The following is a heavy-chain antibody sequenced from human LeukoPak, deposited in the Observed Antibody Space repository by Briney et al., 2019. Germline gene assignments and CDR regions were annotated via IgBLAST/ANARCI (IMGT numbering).Heavy chain of an antibody. Sequence: ASVKVSCKASGYTFTGYYMHWVRQAPGQGLQWMGWINPNSGATNYAQKFQGRVTMTRDTSISTAYMELRSLGSDDTAVYYCARKHETEPAEFDYWGQGSLVTVSS. V-gene: IGHV1-2*02. CDR3: ARKHETEPAEFDY. D-gene: IGHD1-14*01. CDR1: GYTFTGYY. CDR2: INPNSGAT. J-gene: IGHJ4*02.